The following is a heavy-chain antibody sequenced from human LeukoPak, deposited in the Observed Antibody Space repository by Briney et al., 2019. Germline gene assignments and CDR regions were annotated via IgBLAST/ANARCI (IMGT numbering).Heavy chain of an antibody. J-gene: IGHJ4*02. V-gene: IGHV3-30*18. D-gene: IGHD2-2*01. CDR3: AKDGDTQRGFDY. Sequence: GGSLRLSCAASGFTFSSYGMHWVRQAPGKGLEWVAVISYDGSNKYYADSVKGRFTISRDDSKNTLYLQMNSLRAEDTAVYFCAKDGDTQRGFDYWGQGTLVTVSS. CDR2: ISYDGSNK. CDR1: GFTFSSYG.